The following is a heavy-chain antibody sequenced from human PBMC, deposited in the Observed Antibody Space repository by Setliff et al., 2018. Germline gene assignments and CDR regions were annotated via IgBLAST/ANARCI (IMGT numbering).Heavy chain of an antibody. CDR2: IYYSGST. J-gene: IGHJ2*01. CDR1: GASITSEAYY. V-gene: IGHV4-31*03. Sequence: SETLSLTCIVSGASITSEAYYWSLIRQYPGKGLEWIGYIYYSGSTYYNPSLQSRVTVSLDSSKNHFSLALTFVTAADTAEHFCARSRTTAVKGGVFAVWGRGTLVTVSS. D-gene: IGHD6-19*01. CDR3: ARSRTTAVKGGVFAV.